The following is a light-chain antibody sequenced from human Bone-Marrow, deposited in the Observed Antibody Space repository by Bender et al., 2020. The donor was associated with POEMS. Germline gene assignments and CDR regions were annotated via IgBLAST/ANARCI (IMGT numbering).Light chain of an antibody. CDR3: SSHTSGSKV. V-gene: IGLV2-14*01. J-gene: IGLJ1*01. CDR2: EVR. Sequence: QSALTQPASVSGSPGQSVTISCTGTPSDVGRYDYVSWYQHLPGKAPKLVIYEVRRRPSGVPNRFSGSKSGNTASLTVSGLQAEDEADYYCSSHTSGSKVFGTGTKVIVL. CDR1: PSDVGRYDY.